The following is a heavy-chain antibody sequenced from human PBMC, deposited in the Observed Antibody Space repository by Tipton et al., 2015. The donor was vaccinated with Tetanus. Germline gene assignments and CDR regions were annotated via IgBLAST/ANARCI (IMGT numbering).Heavy chain of an antibody. CDR2: VSSSGNS. CDR1: GGSVSSYY. V-gene: IGHV4-4*07. Sequence: LTCTVSGGSVSSYYWTWFRQPPGKRLEWIGFVSSSGNSNYSPFLTGRVSMSLDTSKQQFSLSLTSATAADTAVYYCARGWSECSSWSCSPFDSWGQGTLVTVSS. CDR3: ARGWSECSSWSCSPFDS. J-gene: IGHJ4*02. D-gene: IGHD2-2*01.